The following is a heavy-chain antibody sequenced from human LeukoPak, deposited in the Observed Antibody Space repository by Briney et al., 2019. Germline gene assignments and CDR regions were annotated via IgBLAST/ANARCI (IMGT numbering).Heavy chain of an antibody. J-gene: IGHJ5*02. D-gene: IGHD6-13*01. Sequence: SETLSLTCAVYGGSFSGYYWSWIRRPPGKGLEWIGEINHSGSTNYNPSLKSRVTISVDTSKNQFSLKLSSVTAADTAVYYCARVGYSSSFNWFDPRGQGTLVTVSS. V-gene: IGHV4-34*01. CDR2: INHSGST. CDR3: ARVGYSSSFNWFDP. CDR1: GGSFSGYY.